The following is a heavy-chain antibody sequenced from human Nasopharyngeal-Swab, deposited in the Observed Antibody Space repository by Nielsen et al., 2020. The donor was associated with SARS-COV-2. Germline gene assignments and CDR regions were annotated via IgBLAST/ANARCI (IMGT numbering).Heavy chain of an antibody. D-gene: IGHD3-22*01. CDR1: GFTFSSYA. CDR3: ARDLYYYDSSGYYDYYYGMDV. Sequence: GESLKISCAASGFTFSSYAMHWVRQAPGKGLEWAALISYDGSNKYYADSVKGRFTISRDNSKNTLYLQMNSLRAEDTAVYYCARDLYYYDSSGYYDYYYGMDVWGQGTTVTVSS. J-gene: IGHJ6*02. CDR2: ISYDGSNK. V-gene: IGHV3-30*04.